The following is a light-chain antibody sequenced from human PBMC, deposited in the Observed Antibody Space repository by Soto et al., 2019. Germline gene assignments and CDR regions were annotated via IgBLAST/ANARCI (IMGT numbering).Light chain of an antibody. Sequence: DIQMTQSPSSLSVSVGDRVTITCRASQSITNYLNWYQQKPGKPPKLLVYAASSLQSGVPSRFSGNGSGTDFTLTISSLQPEDFASYYCQQSDSYPYTFGQGTKLEI. V-gene: IGKV1-39*01. J-gene: IGKJ2*01. CDR3: QQSDSYPYT. CDR2: AAS. CDR1: QSITNY.